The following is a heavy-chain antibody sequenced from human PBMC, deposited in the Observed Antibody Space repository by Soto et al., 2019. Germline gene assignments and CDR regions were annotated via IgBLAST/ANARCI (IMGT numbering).Heavy chain of an antibody. J-gene: IGHJ5*02. Sequence: PGASLKISCTGSGYAFTSYWIAWVRQMPGKGLEWMGIIYPGDSDTRYSPSFQGQVTISADKSITPAYLQWSSLKASDTAMYYCARGYCTTTICDPWFDPWGQGTLVTVSS. CDR2: IYPGDSDT. CDR3: ARGYCTTTICDPWFDP. V-gene: IGHV5-51*01. CDR1: GYAFTSYW. D-gene: IGHD2-2*01.